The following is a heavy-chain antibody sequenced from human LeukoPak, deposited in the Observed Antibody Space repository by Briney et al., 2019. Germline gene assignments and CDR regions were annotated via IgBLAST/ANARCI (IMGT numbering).Heavy chain of an antibody. CDR1: GFTFGSYT. J-gene: IGHJ1*01. CDR3: VKADYYDTSNYYYRYFQY. V-gene: IGHV3-64D*09. CDR2: ISSNGGST. D-gene: IGHD3-22*01. Sequence: GGSLRLSCSASGFTFGSYTMHWVRQAPGKGLEYVSAISSNGGSTYYADSVKGRFTISRDNSKNTLYLQMCSLRAEDTAVYYCVKADYYDTSNYYYRYFQYWGQGTLVTVSS.